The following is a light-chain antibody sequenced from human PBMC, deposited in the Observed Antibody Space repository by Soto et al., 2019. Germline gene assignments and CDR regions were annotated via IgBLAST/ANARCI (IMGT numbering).Light chain of an antibody. V-gene: IGKV1-5*03. CDR1: QSISSW. J-gene: IGKJ1*01. CDR3: QQYNSYSTWT. Sequence: DIQMTQSPSSLSASVGDRVTITCRASQSISSWLAWYQQKPGKAPKLLIYKASSLESGVPSSFSGSGSGTEFTLTISSLQPDDLATYYGQQYNSYSTWTFGQGTKVEIK. CDR2: KAS.